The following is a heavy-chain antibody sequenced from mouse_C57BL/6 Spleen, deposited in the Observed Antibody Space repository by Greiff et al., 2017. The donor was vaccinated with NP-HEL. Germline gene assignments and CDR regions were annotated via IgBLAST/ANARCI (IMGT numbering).Heavy chain of an antibody. J-gene: IGHJ2*01. CDR2: IYPGDGGT. V-gene: IGHV1-82*01. CDR3: ARGGASSGYLFDY. Sequence: VQLQQSGPELVKPGASVKISCKASGYAFSSSWMNWVKQRPGKGLEWIGRIYPGDGGTNYNGKFKGKATLTADKSSSTAYMQLSSLTSEDSSVYFCARGGASSGYLFDYWGQGTTLTVSS. D-gene: IGHD3-2*02. CDR1: GYAFSSSW.